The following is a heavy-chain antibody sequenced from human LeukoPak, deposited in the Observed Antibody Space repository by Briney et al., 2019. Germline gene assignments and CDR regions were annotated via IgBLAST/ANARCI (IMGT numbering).Heavy chain of an antibody. CDR1: GGSISSGSYY. J-gene: IGHJ3*02. V-gene: IGHV4-61*02. D-gene: IGHD2-15*01. CDR3: ARGYCSGGSCYRPRYDAFDI. Sequence: PSETLSLTCTVSGGSISSGSYYWSWIRQPPGKGLEWIGRIYTSGSTNYNPSLKSRVTISVDTSKNQFSLKLSSVTAADTAVYYCARGYCSGGSCYRPRYDAFDIWGQGTMVTVSS. CDR2: IYTSGST.